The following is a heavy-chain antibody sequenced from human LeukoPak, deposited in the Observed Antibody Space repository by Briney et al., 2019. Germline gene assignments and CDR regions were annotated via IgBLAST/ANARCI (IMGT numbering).Heavy chain of an antibody. D-gene: IGHD1-26*01. CDR1: GFIFDEYG. Sequence: SGGSLRLSCAASGFIFDEYGMSWVRQAPGKGLEWVAGISLNGGSTGYADSVKGRFTISRDNARNSLFLEMNSLRVEDTAMYYCARGWEDGRHFHIWGQGTMVTVSS. CDR2: ISLNGGST. J-gene: IGHJ3*02. V-gene: IGHV3-20*04. CDR3: ARGWEDGRHFHI.